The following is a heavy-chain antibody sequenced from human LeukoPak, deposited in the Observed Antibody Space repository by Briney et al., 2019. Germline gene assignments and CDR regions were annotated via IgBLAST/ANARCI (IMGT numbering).Heavy chain of an antibody. D-gene: IGHD3-22*01. J-gene: IGHJ3*02. CDR2: ISYDGSNK. CDR3: ASWSYYDSSGYTRAFDI. Sequence: GRSLRLSCAASGSTFSSYGMHWVRQAPGKGLEWVAVISYDGSNKYYADSVKGRFTISRDNSKNTLYLQMNSLRAEDTAVYYCASWSYYDSSGYTRAFDIWGQGTMVTVSS. V-gene: IGHV3-30*03. CDR1: GSTFSSYG.